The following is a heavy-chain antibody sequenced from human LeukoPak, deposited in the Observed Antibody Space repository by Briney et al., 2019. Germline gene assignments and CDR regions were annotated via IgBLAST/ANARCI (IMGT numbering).Heavy chain of an antibody. CDR2: INHSGST. J-gene: IGHJ5*02. CDR3: ARGGTTVTPGLLWFDP. D-gene: IGHD4-17*01. Sequence: PSETLSLTCAVYGGSFSDYHWNWVRQPPGKGLEWIGKINHSGSTNYNPSLKSRVTISVDTSKNQFSLKLSSVTAADTAVYYCARGGTTVTPGLLWFDPWGQGTLVTVSS. V-gene: IGHV4-34*01. CDR1: GGSFSDYH.